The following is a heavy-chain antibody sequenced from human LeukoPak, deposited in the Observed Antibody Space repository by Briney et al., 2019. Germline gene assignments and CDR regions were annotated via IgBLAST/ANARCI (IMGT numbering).Heavy chain of an antibody. CDR2: IKQDGTEK. Sequence: GGSLRLSCAASEFTFSGYWMSWVRQAPGKGLEWVANIKQDGTEKYYVDPVKGRFTISRDNAKNSLYLQMNSLRAEDTAVYYCARGSAVVAANRIIPYYYYMDVWGQGTMVTVSS. CDR1: EFTFSGYW. CDR3: ARGSAVVAANRIIPYYYYMDV. V-gene: IGHV3-7*01. D-gene: IGHD2-15*01. J-gene: IGHJ6*03.